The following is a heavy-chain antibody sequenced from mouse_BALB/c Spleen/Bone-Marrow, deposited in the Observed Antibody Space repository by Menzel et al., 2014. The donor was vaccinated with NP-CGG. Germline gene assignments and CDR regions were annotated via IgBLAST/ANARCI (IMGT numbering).Heavy chain of an antibody. CDR3: VRERGNWYFDV. CDR1: GYAFSSSW. J-gene: IGHJ1*01. V-gene: IGHV1-82*01. Sequence: VQLVESGPELVKPGASVKISCKASGYAFSSSWMNWVKQRPGQGLEWIGRIYPGDGDTNYNGKFKGKATLTADKFSSTVYMQLSSLTSVDSAVYFCVRERGNWYFDVWGAGTTVTVSS. CDR2: IYPGDGDT.